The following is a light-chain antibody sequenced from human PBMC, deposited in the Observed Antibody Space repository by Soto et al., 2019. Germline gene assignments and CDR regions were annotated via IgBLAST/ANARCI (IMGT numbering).Light chain of an antibody. CDR3: HQYGSPPPWT. CDR2: GAT. J-gene: IGKJ1*01. Sequence: EIVLTQSPVTLSLSPGERATLSCSASQRVSSGHLAWYQQKPGLALRLLIFGATSRAAGSPDRFSGSGSGTDFTLTISRLEPEDFAVYSCHQYGSPPPWTFGQGTRVEIK. V-gene: IGKV3-20*01. CDR1: QRVSSGH.